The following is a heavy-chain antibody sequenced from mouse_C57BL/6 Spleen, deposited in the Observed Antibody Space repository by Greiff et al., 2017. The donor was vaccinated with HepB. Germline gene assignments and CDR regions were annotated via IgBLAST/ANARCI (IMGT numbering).Heavy chain of an antibody. J-gene: IGHJ4*01. D-gene: IGHD3-1*01. CDR2: ISDGGSYT. CDR1: GFTFSSYA. CDR3: ARDRGMDY. Sequence: EVKLVESGGGLVKPGGSLKLSCAASGFTFSSYAMSWVRQTPEKRLEWVATISDGGSYTYYPDNVKGRFTISRDNAKNNLYLQMSHLKSEDTAMYYCARDRGMDYWGQGTSVTVSS. V-gene: IGHV5-4*01.